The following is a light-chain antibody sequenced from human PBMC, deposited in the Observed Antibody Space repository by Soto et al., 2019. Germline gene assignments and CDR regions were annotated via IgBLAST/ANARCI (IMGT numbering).Light chain of an antibody. CDR2: GAS. V-gene: IGKV3-20*01. CDR3: QQYGSFPYT. J-gene: IGKJ2*01. CDR1: QSVGNNF. Sequence: EIVLTQSPGTLSLSPGERATLSCRASQSVGNNFLAWYQQKPGQAPRLLIYGASSRATGIPDRFSGSGSGTDFTLTISSLEPEDCAVYYCQQYGSFPYTFGQGTKLEIK.